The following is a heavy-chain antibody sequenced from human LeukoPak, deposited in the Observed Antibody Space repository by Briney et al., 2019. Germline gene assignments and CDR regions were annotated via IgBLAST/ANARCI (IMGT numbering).Heavy chain of an antibody. CDR2: IKQDGSEK. V-gene: IGHV3-7*01. Sequence: GGSLRLSCAASGFTFSSYWMSWVRQAPGKGLEWVANIKQDGSEKYYVDSVKGRFTISRDNAKNSLYLQMNSLRAEDTAVYYCARDIDYYDSSGYYWGQGTLVTVSS. CDR3: ARDIDYYDSSGYY. CDR1: GFTFSSYW. J-gene: IGHJ4*02. D-gene: IGHD3-22*01.